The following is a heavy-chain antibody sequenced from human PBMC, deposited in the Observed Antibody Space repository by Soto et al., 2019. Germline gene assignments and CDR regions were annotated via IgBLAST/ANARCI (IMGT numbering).Heavy chain of an antibody. D-gene: IGHD2-21*02. CDR1: EFTFSSYA. CDR2: ISSSSSYI. Sequence: GGSLRLSCAASEFTFSSYAMNWVRQAPGKGLEWVSSISSSSSYIYYADSVKGRFTISRDNAKNSLYLQMNSLRAEDTAVYYCARDQGDTGLNMDVWGKGTTVTVSS. V-gene: IGHV3-21*01. J-gene: IGHJ6*03. CDR3: ARDQGDTGLNMDV.